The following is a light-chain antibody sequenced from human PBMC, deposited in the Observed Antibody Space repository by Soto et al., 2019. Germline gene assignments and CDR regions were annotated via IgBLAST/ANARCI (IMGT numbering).Light chain of an antibody. CDR1: QSVSSN. CDR3: QQYNNWPPWT. CDR2: GAS. J-gene: IGKJ1*01. V-gene: IGKV3-15*01. Sequence: EIVMTQSPATLSVSPGERATLSCRASQSVSSNLAWYQQKPGQAPRLLIYGASTRSTGIPARFSGSGSGTESTLTIISLQSEDFAVYYCQQYNNWPPWTFGQGTKVDIK.